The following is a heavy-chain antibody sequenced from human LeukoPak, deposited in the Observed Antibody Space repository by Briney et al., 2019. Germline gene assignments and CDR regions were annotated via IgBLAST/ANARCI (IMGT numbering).Heavy chain of an antibody. Sequence: PGGSLRLSCVASGFTFSSYWMTWVRQAPGKGLEWLANIKEDGSIQYYLDSVRGRFTISRDNAKTSVYLQLSSLRSEDTAVYYCARSPLLYCSSTSCYAGFDYWGQGTLVTVSS. J-gene: IGHJ4*02. D-gene: IGHD2-2*01. CDR2: IKEDGSIQ. CDR1: GFTFSSYW. CDR3: ARSPLLYCSSTSCYAGFDY. V-gene: IGHV3-7*03.